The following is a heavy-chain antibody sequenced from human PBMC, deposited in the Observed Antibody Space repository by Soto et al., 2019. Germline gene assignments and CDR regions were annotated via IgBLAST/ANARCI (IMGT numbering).Heavy chain of an antibody. V-gene: IGHV4-34*01. D-gene: IGHD3-9*01. CDR2: INDRGSI. CDR3: ARESHDILTGPPWVWYFDL. CDR1: GGSFSGYY. J-gene: IGHJ2*01. Sequence: QVQLQQWGAGPLRPLETLSLTCGVSGGSFSGYYWAWIRQSPGKGLEWIGEINDRGSINYNPSLKTRDSISVDKSKNRCSLHLRSVTAADTAVYYCARESHDILTGPPWVWYFDLWGRGTLVTVSS.